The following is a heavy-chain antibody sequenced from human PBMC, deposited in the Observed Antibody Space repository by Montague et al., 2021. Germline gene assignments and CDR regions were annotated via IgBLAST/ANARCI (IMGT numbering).Heavy chain of an antibody. CDR1: GFIFSNYV. CDR2: INGNSINI. V-gene: IGHV3-9*01. CDR3: VKDTRDYYPDF. D-gene: IGHD3-3*01. J-gene: IGHJ4*02. Sequence: SLRLSCAASGFIFSNYVMNWVRQAPGKGLEWVSSINGNSINIDYADSVKGRFTISRDNAKNTLYLQMNSLRAEDAAFYYCVKDTRDYYPDFWGQGTLVTVSS.